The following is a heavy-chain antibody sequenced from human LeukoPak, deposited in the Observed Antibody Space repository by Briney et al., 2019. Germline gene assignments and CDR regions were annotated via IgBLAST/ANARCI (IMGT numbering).Heavy chain of an antibody. D-gene: IGHD7-27*01. CDR2: INCVGSRT. CDR3: GRDSRWGSVRAFDI. Sequence: GGPLRLSCAASGFTFSSYWMHWVRQAPGKALVGLSGINCVGSRTSYADSVKSRFTMSSDNAKNKLYQQMDSLRAEDTAVYYCGRDSRWGSVRAFDIWGQGTMVTVSS. CDR1: GFTFSSYW. V-gene: IGHV3-74*01. J-gene: IGHJ3*02.